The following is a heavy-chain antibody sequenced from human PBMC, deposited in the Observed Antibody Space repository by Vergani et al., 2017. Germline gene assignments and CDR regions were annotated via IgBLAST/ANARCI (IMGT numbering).Heavy chain of an antibody. CDR1: GGSISSYY. J-gene: IGHJ6*03. V-gene: IGHV4-59*01. CDR2: IYYSGST. Sequence: QVQLQESGPGLVKPSETLSLTCTVSGGSISSYYWSWIRQPPGKGLAWIGYIYYSGSTNYNPSLKSRVTISVDTSKNQFSLKLSAVTAADTAVYYCASSYVRYYYYYMDVWGKGTTVTVSS. CDR3: ASSYVRYYYYYMDV. D-gene: IGHD1-26*01.